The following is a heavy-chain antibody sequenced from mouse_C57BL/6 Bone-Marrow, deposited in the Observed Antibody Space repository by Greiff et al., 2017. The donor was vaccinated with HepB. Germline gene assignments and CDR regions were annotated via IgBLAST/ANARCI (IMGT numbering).Heavy chain of an antibody. J-gene: IGHJ2*01. V-gene: IGHV5-12*01. CDR3: ARADGYYYFDY. CDR2: ISNGGGST. Sequence: EVKLMESGGGLVQPGGSLKLSCAASGFTFSDYYMYWVRQTPEKRLEWVAYISNGGGSTYYPDTVKGRFPISRDNAKNTLYLQMSRLKSEDTAMYYCARADGYYYFDYWGQGTTLTVSS. D-gene: IGHD2-3*01. CDR1: GFTFSDYY.